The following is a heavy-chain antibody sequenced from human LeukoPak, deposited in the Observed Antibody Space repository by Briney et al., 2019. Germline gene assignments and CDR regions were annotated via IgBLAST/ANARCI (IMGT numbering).Heavy chain of an antibody. D-gene: IGHD6-19*01. CDR3: AGGSGWLIDY. V-gene: IGHV3-7*01. CDR1: GFTFSSYG. Sequence: HPGGSLRLSCAASGFTFSSYGMHWVRQAPGKGLEWVAIIKQDGSEQKYGDSVKGRFTISRDNAKNSLFLQINSLRVEDTAVYYCAGGSGWLIDYWGQGTLVTVSS. CDR2: IKQDGSEQ. J-gene: IGHJ4*02.